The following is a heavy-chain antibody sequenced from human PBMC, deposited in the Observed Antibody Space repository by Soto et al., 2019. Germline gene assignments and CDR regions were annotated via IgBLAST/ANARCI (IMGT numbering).Heavy chain of an antibody. J-gene: IGHJ4*02. CDR1: GYTFTSYY. Sequence: QVQLVQSGAEVKKPGASVKVSCKASGYTFTSYYMHWVRQAPGQGLEWVGIINPSGGATSYAQKFQGRVAMTRDTSTRTVYMELSSLRSEDTAVYYCARADDYVWGSYRYCDYWGQGTLVTVSS. D-gene: IGHD3-16*02. CDR3: ARADDYVWGSYRYCDY. V-gene: IGHV1-46*01. CDR2: INPSGGAT.